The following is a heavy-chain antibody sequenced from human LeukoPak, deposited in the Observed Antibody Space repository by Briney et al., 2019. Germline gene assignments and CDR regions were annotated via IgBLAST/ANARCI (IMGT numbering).Heavy chain of an antibody. CDR3: AKGNIAARQDIMDV. CDR2: ISGSGGRT. Sequence: GGALTLSCPASGCTLSSYALSWVRQAPGKGREGVSLISGSGGRTYYADSVKRRFPISRDNSKNTLSLQLHSLRVEDTAVYYCAKGNIAARQDIMDVWGQGTPVTVSS. D-gene: IGHD6-6*01. CDR1: GCTLSSYA. J-gene: IGHJ6*02. V-gene: IGHV3-23*01.